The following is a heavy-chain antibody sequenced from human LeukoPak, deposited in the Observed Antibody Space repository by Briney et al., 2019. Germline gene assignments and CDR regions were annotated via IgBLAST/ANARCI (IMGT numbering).Heavy chain of an antibody. D-gene: IGHD4-23*01. CDR3: AKDQTPYY. CDR2: ISGSGGST. J-gene: IGHJ4*02. CDR1: EFTFSSYA. Sequence: QSGGSLRLSCATSEFTFSSYARSWVRQAPGKGLECVSAISGSGGSTYYAYSVKGRFTISRDNSKNTLYLQMNSLRAEDTAVYYCAKDQTPYYWGQGTLVTVSS. V-gene: IGHV3-23*01.